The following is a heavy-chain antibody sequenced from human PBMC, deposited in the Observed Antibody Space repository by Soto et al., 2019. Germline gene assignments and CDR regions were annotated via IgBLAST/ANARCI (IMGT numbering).Heavy chain of an antibody. CDR2: VYYTGST. Sequence: SETLSLTCTVSGDSISTFYWGWMRQSPGKELEWIGYVYYTGSTNYNPSLKSRVTISVDRSKNQSSLKLTSANAADTAVYYCARGRTVRNYADDSSDYFYFFDHWGQGTQVTVSS. V-gene: IGHV4-59*01. D-gene: IGHD3-22*01. J-gene: IGHJ4*02. CDR1: GDSISTFY. CDR3: ARGRTVRNYADDSSDYFYFFDH.